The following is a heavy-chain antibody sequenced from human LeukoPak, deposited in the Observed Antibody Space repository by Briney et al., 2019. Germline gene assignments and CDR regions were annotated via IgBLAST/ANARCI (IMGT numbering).Heavy chain of an antibody. Sequence: GGSLRLSCAASGFTFSSNGMHWVRQAPGKGLEWVAVIWYDGSNKYYADSVKGRFTISRDNSKNTLYLQMNSLRAEDTAVYYCAREMWHYDILTGYSRYYGMDVWGQGTTVTVSS. D-gene: IGHD3-9*01. CDR2: IWYDGSNK. V-gene: IGHV3-33*01. J-gene: IGHJ6*02. CDR3: AREMWHYDILTGYSRYYGMDV. CDR1: GFTFSSNG.